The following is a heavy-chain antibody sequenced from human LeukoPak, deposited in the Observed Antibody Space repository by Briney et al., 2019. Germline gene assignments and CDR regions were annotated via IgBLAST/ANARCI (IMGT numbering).Heavy chain of an antibody. CDR2: INHSGST. CDR1: GGSFSGYY. D-gene: IGHD6-19*01. CDR3: ARGLGIAVAY. Sequence: ETLSLTCAVYGGSFSGYYWSWIRQPPGKGLEWIGEINHSGSTNYNPSLKSRVTISVDTSKNQFSLKLSSVTAADTAVYYCARGLGIAVAYWGQGTLVTVSS. J-gene: IGHJ4*02. V-gene: IGHV4-34*01.